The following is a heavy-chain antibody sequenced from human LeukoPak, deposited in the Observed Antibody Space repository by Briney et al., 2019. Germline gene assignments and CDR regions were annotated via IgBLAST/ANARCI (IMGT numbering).Heavy chain of an antibody. CDR3: ARDSYGNSYYYYGMDV. Sequence: ASVKVSCKASGYTFTSYGISWVRQAPGQGLEWMGWISAYNGGTNYAQKFQGRVTMTRDTSISTAYMELSRLRSDDTAVYYCARDSYGNSYYYYGMDVWGQGTTVTVSS. CDR2: ISAYNGGT. D-gene: IGHD5-18*01. V-gene: IGHV1-18*01. CDR1: GYTFTSYG. J-gene: IGHJ6*02.